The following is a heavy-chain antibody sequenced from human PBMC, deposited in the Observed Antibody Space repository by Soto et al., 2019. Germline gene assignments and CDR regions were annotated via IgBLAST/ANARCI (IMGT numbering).Heavy chain of an antibody. CDR2: IITFFGAA. CDR3: ARGGKERFRGSGMDV. Sequence: QVQLVQSGAEVRKPGSSVRVSCKASGDRFNTYAFNWVRQAPGQGLEWLGGIITFFGAAMYAQKFQGRVTITADEFMTTAYMELSSLTSEDTAVYYCARGGKERFRGSGMDVWGQGTTVTVYS. J-gene: IGHJ6*02. V-gene: IGHV1-69*01. CDR1: GDRFNTYA. D-gene: IGHD1-1*01.